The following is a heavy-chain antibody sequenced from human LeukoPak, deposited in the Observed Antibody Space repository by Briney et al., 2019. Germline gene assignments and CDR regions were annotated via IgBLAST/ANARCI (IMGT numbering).Heavy chain of an antibody. CDR2: ISYDGSNK. Sequence: GGSLRLSCAASGFTFSSYGMHWVRQAPGKGLEWVAVISYDGSNKYYADSVKGRFTISRDNSKNTLYLQMNSLRNEDTAVYYCAKVGLTVTTILDYFDNWGQGTLVTVSS. CDR1: GFTFSSYG. J-gene: IGHJ4*02. D-gene: IGHD4-11*01. CDR3: AKVGLTVTTILDYFDN. V-gene: IGHV3-30*18.